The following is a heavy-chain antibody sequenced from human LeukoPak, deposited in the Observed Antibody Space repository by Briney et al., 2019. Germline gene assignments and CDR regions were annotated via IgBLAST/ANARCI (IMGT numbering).Heavy chain of an antibody. Sequence: PGGSLRLSCAASGFTFSSYWMHWVRQAPGKGLEWVADIGHDGSENYYVDSVQGRFTISRDNAKNSLYLQMNSLRAEDTAVYYCARYRDWEWEVSYMDVWGKGTTVTVSS. CDR3: ARYRDWEWEVSYMDV. J-gene: IGHJ6*03. D-gene: IGHD1-26*01. CDR2: IGHDGSEN. V-gene: IGHV3-7*01. CDR1: GFTFSSYW.